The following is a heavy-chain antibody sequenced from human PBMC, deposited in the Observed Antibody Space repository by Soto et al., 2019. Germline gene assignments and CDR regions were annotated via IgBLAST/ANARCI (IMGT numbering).Heavy chain of an antibody. CDR3: ARRERYYGSPCWFDP. D-gene: IGHD3-10*01. V-gene: IGHV4-39*01. Sequence: PSETLSLTCSVSGGSISSFTYYWGWIRQPPGKGLEWIGTVYYNENTYYNPSLKSRVTITVDTAKNQFSLNLRSVTAADTAMYFCARRERYYGSPCWFDPWGPGTLVTVSS. CDR2: VYYNENT. J-gene: IGHJ5*02. CDR1: GGSISSFTYY.